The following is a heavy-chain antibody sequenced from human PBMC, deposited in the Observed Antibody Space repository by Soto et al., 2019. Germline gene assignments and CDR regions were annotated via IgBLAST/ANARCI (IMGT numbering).Heavy chain of an antibody. CDR3: ARDLRAWIQRAGYYYYYGMDV. CDR2: INPNSGGT. CDR1: GYTFTGYY. D-gene: IGHD5-18*01. J-gene: IGHJ6*02. V-gene: IGHV1-2*04. Sequence: ASVKVSCKASGYTFTGYYMHWVRQAPGQGLEWMGWINPNSGGTNYAQKFQGWVTMTRDTSISTAYMELSRLRSDDTAVYYCARDLRAWIQRAGYYYYYGMDVWGQGTTVTVSS.